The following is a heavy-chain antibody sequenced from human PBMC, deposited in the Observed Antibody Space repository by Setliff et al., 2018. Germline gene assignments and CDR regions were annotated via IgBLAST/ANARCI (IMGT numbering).Heavy chain of an antibody. J-gene: IGHJ3*02. CDR3: ETGGLLWFGELSGGAFDI. V-gene: IGHV1-24*01. Sequence: ASVKVSCKVSGYTLTELSMHWVRQAPGKGLEWMGGFDPEDGETIYAQKFQGRVTMTEDTSTDTAYMELSSLRSEDTAVYYCETGGLLWFGELSGGAFDIWGQGTMVTVSS. CDR2: FDPEDGET. D-gene: IGHD3-10*01. CDR1: GYTLTELS.